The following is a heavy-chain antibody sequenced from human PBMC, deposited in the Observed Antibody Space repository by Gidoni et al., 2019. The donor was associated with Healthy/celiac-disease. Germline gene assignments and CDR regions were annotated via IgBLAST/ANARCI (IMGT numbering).Heavy chain of an antibody. Sequence: QVQLQESGPGLGKPSETLSLPCTVSGRSVRRGSDSWSWIRQPPGKGLEWIGYIYYSGSTNYNPSLKSRVTISVGTSKNQFSLKLSSVSAADTAVYYCARDSYDFWSGYYTGGYNWFDPWGQGTLVTVSS. D-gene: IGHD3-3*01. J-gene: IGHJ5*02. CDR1: GRSVRRGSDS. CDR2: IYYSGST. V-gene: IGHV4-61*01. CDR3: ARDSYDFWSGYYTGGYNWFDP.